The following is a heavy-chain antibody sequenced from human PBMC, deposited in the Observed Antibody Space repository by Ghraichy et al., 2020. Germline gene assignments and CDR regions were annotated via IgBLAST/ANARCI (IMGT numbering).Heavy chain of an antibody. CDR3: ASPGDQLGDLFDY. V-gene: IGHV3-21*01. J-gene: IGHJ4*02. D-gene: IGHD7-27*01. CDR1: GFTFSSYS. CDR2: ISSSSSYR. Sequence: GESLNISCAASGFTFSSYSMNWVRQAPGKGLEWVSSISSSSSYRYYADSVKGRFTISRDNAKNSLYLQMNSLRAEDTAVYYCASPGDQLGDLFDYWGQGTLVTVSS.